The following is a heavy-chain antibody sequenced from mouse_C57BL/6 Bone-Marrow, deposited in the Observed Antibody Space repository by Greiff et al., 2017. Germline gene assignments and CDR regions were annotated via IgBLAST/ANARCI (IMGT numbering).Heavy chain of an antibody. CDR2: IINGGGST. D-gene: IGHD2-3*01. CDR1: GFTFSDYY. CDR3: ARLGGYSYYYAMDY. Sequence: EVQLVESGGGLVQPGGSLKLSCAAFGFTFSDYYIYWVRQTQEKRLEWVAYIINGGGSTYYPDTVQGRFTISRDNAKNTLYRQMSRLKSEDTAMYYCARLGGYSYYYAMDYWGQGTSVTVSS. V-gene: IGHV5-12*01. J-gene: IGHJ4*01.